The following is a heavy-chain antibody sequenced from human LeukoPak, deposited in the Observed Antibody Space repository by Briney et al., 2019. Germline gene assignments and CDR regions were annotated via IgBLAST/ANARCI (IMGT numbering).Heavy chain of an antibody. CDR1: GYTFTKQW. J-gene: IGHJ4*02. CDR3: VRHPPGAGFDY. Sequence: GESLKIACEASGYTFTKQWIGWVRKMPGKGLEWMGMFHPGDSDSKYSPSFQGQVTISVDNSINTAYLQWNSLKASDTAIYYCVRHPPGAGFDYWGQGTLVTVSS. V-gene: IGHV5-51*01. D-gene: IGHD1-1*01. CDR2: FHPGDSDS.